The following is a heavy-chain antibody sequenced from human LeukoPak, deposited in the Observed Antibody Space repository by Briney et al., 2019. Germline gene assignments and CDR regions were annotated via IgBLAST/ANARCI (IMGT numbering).Heavy chain of an antibody. CDR1: GFTFSNYA. CDR3: ARKHETSAFLLAF. J-gene: IGHJ4*02. CDR2: ISGSTVNT. V-gene: IGHV3-23*01. D-gene: IGHD3-22*01. Sequence: PGGSLRLSCAASGFTFSNYAMSWVRQAPGKGLEWVSTISGSTVNTYYADSVKGRFTISRDNSKNTLYLQMNRLRAEDTAVYYCARKHETSAFLLAFWGQGTLVTVSS.